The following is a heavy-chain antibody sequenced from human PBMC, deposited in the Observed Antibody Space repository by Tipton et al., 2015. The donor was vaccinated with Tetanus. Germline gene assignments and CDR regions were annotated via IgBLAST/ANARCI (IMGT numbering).Heavy chain of an antibody. CDR3: ARGGRDAYNNPLGAFDV. CDR1: GGSFGLYY. V-gene: IGHV4-34*01. J-gene: IGHJ3*01. D-gene: IGHD5-24*01. CDR2: ISHSGSS. Sequence: GLVKPSETLSLTCTVSGGSFGLYYWNWVRQSPGKGLEWIGEISHSGSSSYSPSLKSRVTISVDTSKNQFSLRLRSVAAADTAVYYCARGGRDAYNNPLGAFDVWGRGTTVTVSS.